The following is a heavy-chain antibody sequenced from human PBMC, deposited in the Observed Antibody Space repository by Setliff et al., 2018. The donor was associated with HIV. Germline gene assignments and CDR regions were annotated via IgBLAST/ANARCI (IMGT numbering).Heavy chain of an antibody. CDR2: IYSSGST. V-gene: IGHV4-4*07. CDR3: ARSLDYSGSGSYYVGWFDL. D-gene: IGHD3-10*01. CDR1: GGSISKYF. Sequence: ETLSLTCTVSGGSISKYFWSWIRQSAEKGLEWIGRIYSSGSTNQNPSLKSRVSMSVDTSQSQFSLNLSSVTAADTAVYYCARSLDYSGSGSYYVGWFDLWGQGIPVTSPQ. J-gene: IGHJ5*02.